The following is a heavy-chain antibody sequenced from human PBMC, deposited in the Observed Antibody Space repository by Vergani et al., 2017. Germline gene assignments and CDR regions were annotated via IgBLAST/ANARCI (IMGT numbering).Heavy chain of an antibody. CDR2: IYTSGST. Sequence: QVQLQESGPGLVKPSQTLSLTCTVSGGSISSGSYYWSWIRPPAGEGLEWIGRIYTSGSTNYNPSLKSRVTMSVDTSKNQLPLKLSSVTAADTAVYYCARGRRRGAVYRGNIDYWGQGTLVTVSS. J-gene: IGHJ4*02. V-gene: IGHV4-61*02. CDR3: ARGRRRGAVYRGNIDY. CDR1: GGSISSGSYY. D-gene: IGHD1-26*01.